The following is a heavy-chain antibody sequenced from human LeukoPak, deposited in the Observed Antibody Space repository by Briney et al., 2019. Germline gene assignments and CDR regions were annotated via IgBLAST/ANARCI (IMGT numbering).Heavy chain of an antibody. CDR3: ATAGSGSYYDH. Sequence: GGSLRLSCAASGFSFSSSWMHWVRQVPGKGLEWVSRINDDETSTTYAESVKGRFTISRDNAKNTLFLQMNSLRAEDTSVYYVATAGSGSYYDHWGQGTL. D-gene: IGHD1-26*01. J-gene: IGHJ4*01. CDR1: GFSFSSSW. CDR2: INDDETST. V-gene: IGHV3-74*01.